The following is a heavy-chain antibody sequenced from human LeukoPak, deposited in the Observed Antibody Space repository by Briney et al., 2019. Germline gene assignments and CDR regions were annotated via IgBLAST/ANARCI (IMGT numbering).Heavy chain of an antibody. Sequence: GGSLRLSCAASGFTFSRYAMSWVRQAPGKGLEWVSGISGSGGSTYHADSVKGRFTISRDNSKNTVYPQMNSLRAEDTAVYYCAKGTLDILTTDYWGQGTLVTVSS. CDR1: GFTFSRYA. CDR2: ISGSGGST. V-gene: IGHV3-23*01. D-gene: IGHD3-9*01. CDR3: AKGTLDILTTDY. J-gene: IGHJ4*02.